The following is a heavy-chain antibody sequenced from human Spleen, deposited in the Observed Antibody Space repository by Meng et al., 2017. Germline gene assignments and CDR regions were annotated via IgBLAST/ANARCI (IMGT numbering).Heavy chain of an antibody. CDR1: GGSFSDYY. CDR2: INHSGST. D-gene: IGHD4-11*01. J-gene: IGHJ4*02. Sequence: QPGGAVLLKPSETLFLTCVVSGGSFSDYYWSWIRQPPGKGLEWIGEINHSGSTNYNPSLESRATISVDTSQNNLSLKLSSVTAADSAVYYCARGPTTMAHDFDYWGQGTLVTVSS. CDR3: ARGPTTMAHDFDY. V-gene: IGHV4-34*01.